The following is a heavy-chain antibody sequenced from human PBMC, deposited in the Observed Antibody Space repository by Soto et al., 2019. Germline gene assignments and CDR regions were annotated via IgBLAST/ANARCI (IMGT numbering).Heavy chain of an antibody. V-gene: IGHV1-3*01. Sequence: ASVKVSCKASGYTFTSYAMHWVRQAPGQRLEWMGWINAGNGNTKYSQKFQGRVTITRDTSASTAYMELSSLRSEDTAVYYCARDRQQLNWVEYWGLGTLVTVS. D-gene: IGHD6-13*01. J-gene: IGHJ5*01. CDR1: GYTFTSYA. CDR3: ARDRQQLNWVEY. CDR2: INAGNGNT.